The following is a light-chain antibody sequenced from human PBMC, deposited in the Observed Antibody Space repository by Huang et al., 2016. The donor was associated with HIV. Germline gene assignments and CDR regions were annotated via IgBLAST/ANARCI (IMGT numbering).Light chain of an antibody. Sequence: DIVMTQSPDSLAVSLGERATINCRSSQSILYSTDNANYLAWFQQKPGQARKLLIYWASTRESGVPERCSGSGSGTDFTLAINSLQAEDVAVYYCQQYHTTPFTFAHGTKVEIK. V-gene: IGKV4-1*01. CDR3: QQYHTTPFT. CDR2: WAS. CDR1: QSILYSTDNANY. J-gene: IGKJ3*01.